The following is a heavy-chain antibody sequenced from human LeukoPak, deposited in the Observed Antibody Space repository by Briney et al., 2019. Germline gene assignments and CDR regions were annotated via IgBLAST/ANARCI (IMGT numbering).Heavy chain of an antibody. D-gene: IGHD6-13*01. Sequence: SETLSLTCAVYGGSFSGYYWSWIRQPPGKGPEWIGEINHSGSTNYNPSLKSRVTISVDTSKNQFSLKLSSVTAADTAVYYCARAVRYSSSWFDYWGQGTLVTVSS. CDR2: INHSGST. V-gene: IGHV4-34*01. CDR3: ARAVRYSSSWFDY. J-gene: IGHJ4*02. CDR1: GGSFSGYY.